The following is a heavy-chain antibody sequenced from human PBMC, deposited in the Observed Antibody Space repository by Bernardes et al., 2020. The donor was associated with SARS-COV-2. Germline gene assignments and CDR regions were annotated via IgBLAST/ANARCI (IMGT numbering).Heavy chain of an antibody. CDR1: GYTLNELS. CDR2: FDPEGANA. J-gene: IGHJ4*02. Sequence: VKVSCRVSGYTLNELSIHWVRHSPATGLEWLGRFDPEGANAISTEEFQGRLTMTGDAATGTAYLDVNSLRSDDTATYFCAAATLGAMGPMEFWGQGTLVTVAS. CDR3: AAATLGAMGPMEF. V-gene: IGHV1-24*01. D-gene: IGHD3-16*01.